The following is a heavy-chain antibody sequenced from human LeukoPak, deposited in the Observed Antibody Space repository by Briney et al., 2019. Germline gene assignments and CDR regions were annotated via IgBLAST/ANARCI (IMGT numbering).Heavy chain of an antibody. CDR1: GYTFTSYA. CDR2: INAGNGNT. V-gene: IGHV1-3*01. Sequence: ASVKVSCKASGYTFTSYAMHWVRQAPGQRLEWMGWINAGNGNTKYSQKFQGRVTITRDTSASTAYMELSSLRSEDTAVYCCARGASTSRFDPWGQGTLVTVSS. D-gene: IGHD5/OR15-5a*01. CDR3: ARGASTSRFDP. J-gene: IGHJ5*02.